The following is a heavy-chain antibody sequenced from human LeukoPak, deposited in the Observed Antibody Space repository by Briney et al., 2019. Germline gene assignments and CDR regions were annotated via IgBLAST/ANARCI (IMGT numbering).Heavy chain of an antibody. CDR2: TYYRSTWYN. D-gene: IGHD6-13*01. J-gene: IGHJ4*02. Sequence: SQTLSLTCAISGDSVSMNAWTWIRQSPLRGLEWLGRTYYRSTWYNEYALSVKSRITINPDTSKNQFSLHLTSVTPDDTAVYFCARDIAAACDYWGQGTLVTVSS. V-gene: IGHV6-1*01. CDR3: ARDIAAACDY. CDR1: GDSVSMNA.